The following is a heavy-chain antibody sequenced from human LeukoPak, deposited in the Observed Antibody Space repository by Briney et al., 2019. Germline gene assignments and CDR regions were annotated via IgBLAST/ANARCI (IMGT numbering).Heavy chain of an antibody. V-gene: IGHV6-1*01. CDR1: GDSVSSNSAA. CDR2: TYYRSKWYN. CDR3: ARDGYYDFWSGYSPFDY. J-gene: IGHJ4*02. D-gene: IGHD3-3*01. Sequence: SRTHSLTCAISGDSVSSNSAAWNWIRQSPSRGLEWLGRTYYRSKWYNDCAVSVKSRITINPDTSKNQFSLQLNSVTPEDTAVYYCARDGYYDFWSGYSPFDYWGQGTLVTVSS.